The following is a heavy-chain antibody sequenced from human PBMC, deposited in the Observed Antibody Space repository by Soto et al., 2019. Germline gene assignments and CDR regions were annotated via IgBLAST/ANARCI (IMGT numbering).Heavy chain of an antibody. J-gene: IGHJ4*01. V-gene: IGHV3-21*06. D-gene: IGHD6-19*01. Sequence: PAGSLRLSCAASGFTFSSYSLSWVRQAPGKGLERVSSISSSSTYIYYADSVRGRFTISRDDAKNSLFLQMSSLRVEDTAVYYCARGGDTSGSWPRYWGQGTLVTVSS. CDR2: ISSSSTYI. CDR3: ARGGDTSGSWPRY. CDR1: GFTFSSYS.